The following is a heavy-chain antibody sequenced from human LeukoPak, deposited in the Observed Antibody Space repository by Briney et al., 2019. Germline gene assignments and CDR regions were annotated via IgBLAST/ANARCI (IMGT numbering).Heavy chain of an antibody. CDR3: AYYYGSGSYYNWFDP. CDR2: ISYDGSNK. J-gene: IGHJ5*02. V-gene: IGHV3-30-3*01. Sequence: GGSLRLSCAASGFTFSSYAMHWVRQAPGKGLEWVAVISYDGSNKYYADSVKGRFTISRDNSKNTLYLQMNSLRAEDTAVYYCAYYYGSGSYYNWFDPWGQGTLVTVSS. CDR1: GFTFSSYA. D-gene: IGHD3-10*01.